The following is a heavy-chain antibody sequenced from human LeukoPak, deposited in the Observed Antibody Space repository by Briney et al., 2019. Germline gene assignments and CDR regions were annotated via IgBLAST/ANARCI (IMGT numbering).Heavy chain of an antibody. CDR1: GFTFSRYW. V-gene: IGHV3-7*01. J-gene: IGHJ4*02. Sequence: GGSLRLSCAPSGFTFSRYWMTWLRQAPGKGLEWVASINDDGRQKYYVDSVKGRFTVSRDNAKNSVYLQMNSLRAEDTALYYCARDASRGFDSWGQGTLVTVCS. D-gene: IGHD2-2*01. CDR3: ARDASRGFDS. CDR2: INDDGRQK.